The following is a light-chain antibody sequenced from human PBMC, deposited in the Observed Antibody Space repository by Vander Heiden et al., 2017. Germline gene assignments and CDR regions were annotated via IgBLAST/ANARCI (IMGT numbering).Light chain of an antibody. CDR1: SSDGGSYNR. J-gene: IGLJ2*01. CDR2: EVT. CDR3: SSYTSSTTPVA. Sequence: QSALTPPPSVSGSPGQSVTISCTGTSSDGGSYNRVSWYQQPPGTAPKLMIYEVTKRPSGVPDRFSGSKSGNTASLTISGLQAEDEADYYCSSYTSSTTPVAFGGGTKLTVL. V-gene: IGLV2-18*02.